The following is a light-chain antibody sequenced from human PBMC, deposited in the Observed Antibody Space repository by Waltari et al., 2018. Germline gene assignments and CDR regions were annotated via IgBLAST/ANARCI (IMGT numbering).Light chain of an antibody. CDR3: QQYYSTPLT. CDR1: QSVLYSSNNKNY. J-gene: IGKJ4*01. V-gene: IGKV4-1*01. Sequence: DIVMTQSPDSLAVSLGERATINCKSSQSVLYSSNNKNYLAWYQHQPGQPPKLLIYWASTRESVVPDRFSGSGSEADFTLTISSLQAEDVAVYYCQQYYSTPLTFGGGTKVEIK. CDR2: WAS.